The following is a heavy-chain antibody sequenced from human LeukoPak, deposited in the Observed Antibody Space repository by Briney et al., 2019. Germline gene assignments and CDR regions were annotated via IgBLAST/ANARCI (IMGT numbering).Heavy chain of an antibody. CDR3: AREYSSSWYPYDAFDI. D-gene: IGHD6-13*01. Sequence: PSGTLSLTCTVSGGSISSYYWSWIRQPPGKGLEWIGYIYYSGSTNYNPSLKSRVTISVDTSKNQFSLKLSSVTAADTAVYYCAREYSSSWYPYDAFDIWGQGTMVTVSS. CDR2: IYYSGST. V-gene: IGHV4-59*01. CDR1: GGSISSYY. J-gene: IGHJ3*02.